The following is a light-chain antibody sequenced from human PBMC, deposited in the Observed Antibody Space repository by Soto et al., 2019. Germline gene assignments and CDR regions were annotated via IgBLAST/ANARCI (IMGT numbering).Light chain of an antibody. CDR1: QTVTRSY. CDR3: QQSYSTPRT. V-gene: IGKV3-20*01. J-gene: IGKJ1*01. CDR2: GAS. Sequence: IVLTRSEGTVSSSPGERATLSCMASQTVTRSYLAWYQQKPGQAPRLLIYGASTRATGIPARFSGSGSGTDFTLSISSLQPEDFATYYCQQSYSTPRTFGQGTIVDIK.